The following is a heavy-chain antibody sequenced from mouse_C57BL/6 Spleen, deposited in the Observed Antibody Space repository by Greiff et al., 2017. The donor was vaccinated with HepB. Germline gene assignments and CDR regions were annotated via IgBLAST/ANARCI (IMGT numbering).Heavy chain of an antibody. D-gene: IGHD2-3*01. CDR2: INPSNGGT. CDR1: GYTFTSYW. Sequence: VQLQQSGTELVKPGASVKLSCKASGYTFTSYWMHWVKQRPGQGLEWIGNINPSNGGTNYNEKFKSKATLTVDKSSSTAYMQLSSLTSEDSAVYYCARWGLEWLLQGCFDVWGTGTTVTVSS. J-gene: IGHJ1*03. V-gene: IGHV1-53*01. CDR3: ARWGLEWLLQGCFDV.